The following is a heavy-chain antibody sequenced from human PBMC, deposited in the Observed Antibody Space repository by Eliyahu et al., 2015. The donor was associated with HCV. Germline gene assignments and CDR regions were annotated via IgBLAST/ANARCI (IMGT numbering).Heavy chain of an antibody. CDR1: GFTFSSFS. CDR2: ISSSSSYI. V-gene: IGHV3-21*01. CDR3: ARDASPYYYDSSGYLKYFQH. J-gene: IGHJ1*01. Sequence: EVQLVESGGGLVKPGGSLRLSCAASGFTFSSFSMNWVRQAPGKGLEWVSSISSSSSYIYYADSVKGRFTISRDNAKNSLYLQMNSLRAEDTAVYYCARDASPYYYDSSGYLKYFQHWGQGTLVTVSS. D-gene: IGHD3-22*01.